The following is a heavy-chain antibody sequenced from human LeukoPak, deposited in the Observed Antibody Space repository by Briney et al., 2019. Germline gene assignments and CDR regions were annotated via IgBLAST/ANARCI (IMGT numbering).Heavy chain of an antibody. CDR3: ARESRFWGGCLSY. D-gene: IGHD3-3*01. J-gene: IGHJ4*02. V-gene: IGHV3-64*01. CDR2: ISSNGGST. CDR1: GFPFSSYA. Sequence: PGGSLRLSCSASGFPFSSYAMHWVRQAPGKGLEYVSAISSNGGSTYYANSVKGRFTISRDNSKNTLYPQMGSLRAEDMAVYYYARESRFWGGCLSYWGQGTLVTVSS.